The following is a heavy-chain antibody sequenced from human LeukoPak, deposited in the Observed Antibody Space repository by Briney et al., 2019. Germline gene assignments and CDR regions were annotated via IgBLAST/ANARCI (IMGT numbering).Heavy chain of an antibody. V-gene: IGHV4-39*07. CDR2: INHSGNT. CDR3: ARSKDGSGFAAY. J-gene: IGHJ4*02. CDR1: GGSINSNNYY. D-gene: IGHD3-22*01. Sequence: PSETLSLTCTVSGGSINSNNYYWTWIRQPPGKGLEWIGEINHSGNTNYNPSLKSRVAISVDTSKNQFSLKLSSVIAADTAMYYCARSKDGSGFAAYWGQGTQVTVSS.